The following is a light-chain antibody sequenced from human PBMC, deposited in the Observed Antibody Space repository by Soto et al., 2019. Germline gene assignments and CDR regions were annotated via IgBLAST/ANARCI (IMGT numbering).Light chain of an antibody. CDR3: QQKDI. CDR1: QSISSY. CDR2: AAS. J-gene: IGKJ3*01. Sequence: DIQMTQSPSSLSASVGDRVTITCRASQSISSYLNWYQQKPGKAPKLLIYAASSLQSGVPSRFSGSGSGTDFTLTISSLQPEDFATYYCQQKDIFGPGTKVDIK. V-gene: IGKV1-39*01.